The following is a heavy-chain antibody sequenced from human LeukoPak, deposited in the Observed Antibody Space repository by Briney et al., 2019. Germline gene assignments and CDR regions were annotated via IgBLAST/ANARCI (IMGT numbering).Heavy chain of an antibody. CDR2: IYYSGST. CDR1: GGSISSGGYY. D-gene: IGHD6-13*01. Sequence: SETLSLTCTVSGGSISSGGYYWSWIRQHPGKGLEWIGYIYYSGSTYYNPSPKSRVTISVDTSKNQFSLKLSSVTAADTAVYYCASPGIAAAGTKAFDIWGQGTMVTVSS. CDR3: ASPGIAAAGTKAFDI. V-gene: IGHV4-31*03. J-gene: IGHJ3*02.